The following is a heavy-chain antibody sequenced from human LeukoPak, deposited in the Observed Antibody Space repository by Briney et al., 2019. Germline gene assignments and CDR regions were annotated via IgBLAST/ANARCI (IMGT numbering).Heavy chain of an antibody. J-gene: IGHJ5*02. CDR2: IYHSGST. Sequence: PSQTLSLTCTVSGGSISSGGYYWSWIRQPPGKGLEWIGYIYHSGSTYYNPSLKSRVTISVDTSKNQFSLKLSSVTAADTAVYYCARRRYYDSSGDLWGQGTLVTVSS. V-gene: IGHV4-30-2*03. CDR1: GGSISSGGYY. D-gene: IGHD3-22*01. CDR3: ARRRYYDSSGDL.